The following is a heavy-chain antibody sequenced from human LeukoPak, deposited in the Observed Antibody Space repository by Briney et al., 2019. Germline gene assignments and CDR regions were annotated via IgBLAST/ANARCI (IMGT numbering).Heavy chain of an antibody. V-gene: IGHV3-30-3*01. CDR3: ARSSRSHPRLNWFDP. D-gene: IGHD1-26*01. CDR2: ISYDGSNK. CDR1: GFTSSSYA. J-gene: IGHJ5*02. Sequence: GGSLRLPCAASGFTSSSYAMHWVRQAPGKGLEWVAVISYDGSNKYYADSGKVRFTISRDNSKNTLYLQMNSPRAEDTAGYYCARSSRSHPRLNWFDPWGQGTLVTVSS.